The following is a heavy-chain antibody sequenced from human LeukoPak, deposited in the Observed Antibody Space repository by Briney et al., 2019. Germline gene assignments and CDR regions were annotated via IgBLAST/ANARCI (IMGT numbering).Heavy chain of an antibody. J-gene: IGHJ3*02. CDR3: AKDIREWLLYDAFGI. Sequence: PGRSLRLSCAASGFTFSSYGIHWVRQAPVKGLEWVAFIRYDGSDKYFADIVKGRFTISRDNSKNTLYLQMNSLRAEDTAVYYCAKDIREWLLYDAFGIWGQGTMVTVSS. CDR2: IRYDGSDK. D-gene: IGHD3-3*01. V-gene: IGHV3-30*02. CDR1: GFTFSSYG.